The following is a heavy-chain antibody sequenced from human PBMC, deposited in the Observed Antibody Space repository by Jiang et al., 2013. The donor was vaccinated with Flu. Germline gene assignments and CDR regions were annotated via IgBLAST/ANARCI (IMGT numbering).Heavy chain of an antibody. V-gene: IGHV4-30-2*01. J-gene: IGHJ3*02. D-gene: IGHD4-17*01. CDR2: IYHSGST. Sequence: GSGLVKPSETLSLTCTVSGGSISSGGYSWSWIRQPPGKGLEWIGYIYHSGSTYYNPSLKSRVTISVDRSKNQFSLKLSSVTAADTAVYYCARGYDYGEIASAFDIWGQGTMVTVSS. CDR1: GGSISSGGYS. CDR3: ARGYDYGEIASAFDI.